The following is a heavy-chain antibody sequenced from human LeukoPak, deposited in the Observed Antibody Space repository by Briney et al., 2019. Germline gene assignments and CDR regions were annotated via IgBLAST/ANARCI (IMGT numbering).Heavy chain of an antibody. CDR1: GYTFTGYY. V-gene: IGHV1-2*06. Sequence: ASVKVSCKASGYTFTGYYMHWVRQAPGQGLEWIGRINPNSGGTNYAQKFQGRVTMTRDTSISTAYMELSRLRSDDTAVYYCARGGGYCSGGSCYPDNWFDPWGQGTLVTVSS. CDR2: INPNSGGT. CDR3: ARGGGYCSGGSCYPDNWFDP. J-gene: IGHJ5*02. D-gene: IGHD2-15*01.